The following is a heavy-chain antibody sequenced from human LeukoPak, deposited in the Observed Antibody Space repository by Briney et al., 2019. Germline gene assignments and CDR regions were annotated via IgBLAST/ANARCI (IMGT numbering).Heavy chain of an antibody. D-gene: IGHD6-13*01. CDR3: ARLKQAGPLWD. CDR2: IYYSGST. V-gene: IGHV4-59*08. Sequence: KPSETLSLICTVSGGSMSNYYWTWIRQPPGKGLEWIGYIYYSGSTNYNPSLKSRVTISVDTSKNQFSLKLSSVTAADTAVYYCARLKQAGPLWDWGRGTLVTVSS. J-gene: IGHJ4*02. CDR1: GGSMSNYY.